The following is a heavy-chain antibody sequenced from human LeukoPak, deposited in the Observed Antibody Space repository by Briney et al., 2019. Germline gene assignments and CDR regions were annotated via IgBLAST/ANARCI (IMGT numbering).Heavy chain of an antibody. D-gene: IGHD3-3*01. CDR3: AKSITIFVVVNG. J-gene: IGHJ4*02. CDR1: GFPFSSYA. CDR2: ISGSGGST. V-gene: IGHV3-23*01. Sequence: GGSVRLLCAGSGFPFSSYAMSWLRQAPGKGLEWVSAISGSGGSTYYADYVKGRFTICRVHDKNMPYVQMNSLRAHGTGVYYCAKSITIFVVVNGWGQGTLVTVSS.